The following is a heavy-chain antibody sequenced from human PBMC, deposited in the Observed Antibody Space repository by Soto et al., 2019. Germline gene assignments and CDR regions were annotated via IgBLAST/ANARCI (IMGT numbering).Heavy chain of an antibody. CDR3: ARASYYYDSSGEVDY. Sequence: ASVKVSCKASGSTFATLYIHWVRQAPGQGLEWMAVMNPSGDVTTYAQNFQGRVTMTRDTSATIAYMELSSLRSEDTAVYYCARASYYYDSSGEVDYWGQGTLVNVS. D-gene: IGHD3-22*01. V-gene: IGHV1-46*01. J-gene: IGHJ4*02. CDR1: GSTFATLY. CDR2: MNPSGDVT.